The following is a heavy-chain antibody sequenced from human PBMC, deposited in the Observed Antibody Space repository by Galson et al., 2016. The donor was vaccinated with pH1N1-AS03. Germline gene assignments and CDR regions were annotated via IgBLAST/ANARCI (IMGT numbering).Heavy chain of an antibody. V-gene: IGHV3-7*01. Sequence: SLRPPCAASGFTLSGYWMTWVRQAPGKGLEWVANINQEESKKNYAVSVKGPLPISRDNAKNSMFLQMYSLRVEDTAVYYCVRVAYVDEGFDFGGQGTMVTVSS. CDR2: INQEESKK. J-gene: IGHJ4*02. D-gene: IGHD2-21*01. CDR3: VRVAYVDEGFDF. CDR1: GFTLSGYW.